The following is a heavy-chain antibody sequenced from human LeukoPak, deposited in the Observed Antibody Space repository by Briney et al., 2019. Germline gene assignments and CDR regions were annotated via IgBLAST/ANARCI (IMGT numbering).Heavy chain of an antibody. V-gene: IGHV3-48*03. CDR2: ISSSGTTI. CDR1: GFTFISYD. Sequence: PGGSLRLSCAPSGFTFISYDINWVCPAPGKGLGWVSYISSSGTTIYYADSVKGRFTISRDSAKNSLSLQMNSLRAEDTALYYCARESEGDYFDYWGQGTLVTASS. J-gene: IGHJ4*02. CDR3: ARESEGDYFDY.